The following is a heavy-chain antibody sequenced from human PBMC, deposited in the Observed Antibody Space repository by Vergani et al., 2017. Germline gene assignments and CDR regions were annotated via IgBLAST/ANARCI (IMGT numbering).Heavy chain of an antibody. Sequence: EVQMVESGGGLVKPGGSLRLSCVAFGFTFSHYSMNWVRQAPGKGLEWVSSISGNNDDVYYADSVKGRFTISRDNAKNSLYLQMDSLRSEDTALYYCAKYLRDSTDGLPDSWGPGTLVIVSS. CDR1: GFTFSHYS. CDR3: AKYLRDSTDGLPDS. D-gene: IGHD2-21*02. CDR2: ISGNNDDV. J-gene: IGHJ4*02. V-gene: IGHV3-21*01.